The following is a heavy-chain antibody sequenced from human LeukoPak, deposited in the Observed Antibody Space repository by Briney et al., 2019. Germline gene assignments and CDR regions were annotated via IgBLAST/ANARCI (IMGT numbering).Heavy chain of an antibody. CDR1: GGSISSSNW. CDR2: IYHSGST. D-gene: IGHD3-10*01. Sequence: SETLSLTCAVSGGSISSSNWWSWVRQPPGKGREWIGEIYHSGSTNYNPSLKSRVTISVDKSKNQFSLKLSSVTAADTAVYYCARDPRLWFGELLVYYYGMDVWGQGTTVTVSS. J-gene: IGHJ6*02. CDR3: ARDPRLWFGELLVYYYGMDV. V-gene: IGHV4-4*02.